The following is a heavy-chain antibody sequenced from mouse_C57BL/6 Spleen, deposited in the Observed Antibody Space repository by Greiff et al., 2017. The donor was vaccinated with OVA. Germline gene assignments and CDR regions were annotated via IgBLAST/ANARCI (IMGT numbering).Heavy chain of an antibody. J-gene: IGHJ2*01. V-gene: IGHV1-22*01. Sequence: VQLQQSGPELVKPGASVKMSCKASGYTFTDYNMHWVKQSHGKSLEWIGYINPNNGGTSYNQKFKGKATVTVNKSSSTAYMELRSLTSEDSAVYYCARLGLRRACGYWGQGTTLTVSA. CDR1: GYTFTDYN. CDR3: ARLGLRRACGY. CDR2: INPNNGGT. D-gene: IGHD2-4*01.